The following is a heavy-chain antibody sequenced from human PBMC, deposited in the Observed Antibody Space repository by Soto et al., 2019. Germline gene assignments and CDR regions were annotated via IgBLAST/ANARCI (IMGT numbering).Heavy chain of an antibody. D-gene: IGHD3-10*01. V-gene: IGHV1-8*02. Sequence: QVQLVQSGAEVRKPGASVKVSCKASGYTFTNFHFNWVRQATGQGLEWIGWMNPYSGDTGYAQNFQGRVPMTRDTAINTAYMEMTSLSSDDTAVYYCARGAPGPVDHWGQGAPVTVSS. CDR2: MNPYSGDT. CDR3: ARGAPGPVDH. J-gene: IGHJ4*02. CDR1: GYTFTNFH.